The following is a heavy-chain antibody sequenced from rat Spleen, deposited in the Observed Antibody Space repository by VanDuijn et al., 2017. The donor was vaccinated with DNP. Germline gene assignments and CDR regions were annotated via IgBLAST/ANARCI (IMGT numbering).Heavy chain of an antibody. J-gene: IGHJ1*01. D-gene: IGHD1-1*01. Sequence: EVQLVESGGGLVQPGRSLKLSCAASGFSFSDSHMAWVRQAPTKGLEWVASITTSGDSTSSPDSVKGRFTISRDNAKNTLYLQMNSLRSEDTATYYCARQSPTTVVWYFDFWGPGTMVTVSS. CDR3: ARQSPTTVVWYFDF. CDR2: ITTSGDST. V-gene: IGHV5-25*01. CDR1: GFSFSDSH.